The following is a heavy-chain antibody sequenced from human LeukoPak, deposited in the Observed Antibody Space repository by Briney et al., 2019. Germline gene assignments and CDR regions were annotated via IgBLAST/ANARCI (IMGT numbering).Heavy chain of an antibody. J-gene: IGHJ6*03. CDR1: GGSISSSY. V-gene: IGHV4-59*01. Sequence: SETLSLTCTVSGGSISSSYWSWIRQPPGKGLEWVGYIYYSGSTNYNPSLKSRVTISVDTSKNQFSLKLSSVTAADTAVYFCARVSWFPGTSYYYMDVWGKGTTVTISS. CDR3: ARVSWFPGTSYYYMDV. CDR2: IYYSGST. D-gene: IGHD1-1*01.